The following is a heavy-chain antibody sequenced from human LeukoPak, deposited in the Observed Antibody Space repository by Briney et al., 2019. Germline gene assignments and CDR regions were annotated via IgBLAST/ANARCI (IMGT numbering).Heavy chain of an antibody. J-gene: IGHJ4*02. V-gene: IGHV3-30*18. CDR3: AKSLEGATGGY. CDR2: ISYDGSNK. Sequence: GGFLRLSCAASGFTFSSYGMHWVRQAPGKGLEWVAVISYDGSNKYYADSVKGRFTISRDNSKNTLYLQMNSLRAEDTAVYYCAKSLEGATGGYWGQGTLVTVSS. CDR1: GFTFSSYG. D-gene: IGHD1-26*01.